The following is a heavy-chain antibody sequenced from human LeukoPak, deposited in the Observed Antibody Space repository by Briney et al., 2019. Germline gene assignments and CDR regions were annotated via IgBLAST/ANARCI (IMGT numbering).Heavy chain of an antibody. J-gene: IGHJ4*02. CDR1: GGSISSYY. CDR2: IYDSVST. Sequence: SETLSLTCTVAGGSISSYYWSWIRQPPGKWLEWIGYIYDSVSTTYNPHLKSRVTISVDTSKNQFSLKLSSVTAADTAVYYCARGPFGRGVIGGAIDYWGQGTLVTVSS. V-gene: IGHV4-59*01. D-gene: IGHD3-10*01. CDR3: ARGPFGRGVIGGAIDY.